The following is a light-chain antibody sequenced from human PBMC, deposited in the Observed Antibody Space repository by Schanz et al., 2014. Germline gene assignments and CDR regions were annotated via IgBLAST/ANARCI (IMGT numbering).Light chain of an antibody. V-gene: IGKV3-15*01. CDR2: GVS. J-gene: IGKJ1*01. Sequence: EILMTQSPATLSLSPGERATLSCRASQSVSSTLAWYQQKPGQAPRLLMYGVSNRATGIPARFSGSGSGTEFALTISSLQSEDFAVYYCQHYYNWPRTFGQGTKVEIK. CDR3: QHYYNWPRT. CDR1: QSVSST.